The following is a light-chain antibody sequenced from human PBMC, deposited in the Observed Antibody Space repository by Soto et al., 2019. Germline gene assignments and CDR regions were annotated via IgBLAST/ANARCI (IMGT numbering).Light chain of an antibody. CDR2: KAS. Sequence: DIQMTQSPSTLSASVGDRVTITCRASQSISDWLAWYQQKPGKAPKLLIYKASSLESGVPSRFSGSGSGTDFTLTISSLQPDDFATYYCQQYNSYSRTFGHGTKVEV. CDR1: QSISDW. J-gene: IGKJ1*01. CDR3: QQYNSYSRT. V-gene: IGKV1-5*03.